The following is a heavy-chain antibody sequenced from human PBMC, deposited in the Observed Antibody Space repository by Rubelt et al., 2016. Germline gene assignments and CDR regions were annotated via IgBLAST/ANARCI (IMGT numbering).Heavy chain of an antibody. D-gene: IGHD1-14*01. J-gene: IGHJ4*02. CDR1: GGSISSYY. V-gene: IGHV4-59*12. Sequence: QVQLQESGPGLVKPSETLSLTCTVSGGSISSYYWSWIRQPPGKGLEWIGSIYYSGSTYYNPSLKSRVTISVDTSKNQFSLKLSSVTAADTAVYYCARYGFNHIDYWGQGTLVTVSS. CDR2: IYYSGST. CDR3: ARYGFNHIDY.